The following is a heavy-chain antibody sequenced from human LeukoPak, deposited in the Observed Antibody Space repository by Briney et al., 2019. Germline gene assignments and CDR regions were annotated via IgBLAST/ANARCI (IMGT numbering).Heavy chain of an antibody. V-gene: IGHV4-4*07. Sequence: SETLSLTCAVSGGSISRYYWIWIRQPAGKGLEGIGRGYTTWTTNYNPPLKSRVTMSVDTSKNQSSLNLNSVTAADTAVYYCARTSPRAATFDYWGQGTLVTVSS. CDR2: GYTTWTT. J-gene: IGHJ4*02. D-gene: IGHD2-15*01. CDR3: ARTSPRAATFDY. CDR1: GGSISRYY.